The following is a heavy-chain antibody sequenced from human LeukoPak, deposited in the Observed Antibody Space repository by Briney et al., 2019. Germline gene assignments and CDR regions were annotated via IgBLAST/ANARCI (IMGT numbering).Heavy chain of an antibody. CDR1: GYSFTNYW. CDR3: ARLDCSTTSCRFDP. CDR2: IYPGDSDT. Sequence: GESLKIPCKGSGYSFTNYWIGWVRQVSGKGLEWMGIIYPGDSDTRYSPSFQGQVTISAGKSISTAYLQWSSLQASDTAMYYCARLDCSTTSCRFDPWGQGTLVTVSS. D-gene: IGHD2-2*01. J-gene: IGHJ5*02. V-gene: IGHV5-51*01.